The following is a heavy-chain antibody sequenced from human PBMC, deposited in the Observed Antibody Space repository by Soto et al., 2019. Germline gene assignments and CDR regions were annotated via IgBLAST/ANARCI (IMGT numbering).Heavy chain of an antibody. Sequence: EVQLVESGGGLVQPGGSLRLSCAASGFTVSSNYMSWVRQAPGKGLEWGSVIYSGGSTYYADSVKGRFTISRDNSKNTLYHQMHSLRAEDTAVYYCARDMVRGLYPEYFQHWGQGTLVTVSS. D-gene: IGHD3-10*01. V-gene: IGHV3-66*01. CDR2: IYSGGST. J-gene: IGHJ1*01. CDR1: GFTVSSNY. CDR3: ARDMVRGLYPEYFQH.